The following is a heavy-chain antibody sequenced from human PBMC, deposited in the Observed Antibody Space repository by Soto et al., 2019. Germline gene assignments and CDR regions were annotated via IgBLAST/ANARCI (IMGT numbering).Heavy chain of an antibody. CDR1: GGSISSGGYS. Sequence: QLQLQESGSGLVKPSQTLSLTCAVSGGSISSGGYSWSWIRQPPGKGLEWIGYIYHSGSTYYNPSLKSRVTISVDRSKNQFSLKLSSVTAADTAVYSCARASMVRGVDWFDPWGQGTLVTVSS. V-gene: IGHV4-30-2*01. CDR3: ARASMVRGVDWFDP. J-gene: IGHJ5*02. D-gene: IGHD3-10*01. CDR2: IYHSGST.